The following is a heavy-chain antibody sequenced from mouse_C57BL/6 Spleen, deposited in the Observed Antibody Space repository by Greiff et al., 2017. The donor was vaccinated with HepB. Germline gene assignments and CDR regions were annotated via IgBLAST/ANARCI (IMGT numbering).Heavy chain of an antibody. V-gene: IGHV1-76*01. CDR3: AREGIYAMDY. Sequence: VKLMESGAELVRPGASVKLSCKASGYTFTDYYINWVKQRPGQGLEWIARIYPGSGNTYYNEKFKGKATLTAEKSSSTAYMQLSSLTSEDSAVYFCAREGIYAMDYWGQGTSVTVSS. CDR2: IYPGSGNT. CDR1: GYTFTDYY. J-gene: IGHJ4*01.